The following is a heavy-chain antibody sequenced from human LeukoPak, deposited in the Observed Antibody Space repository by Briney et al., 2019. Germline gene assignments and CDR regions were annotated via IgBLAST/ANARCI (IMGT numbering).Heavy chain of an antibody. V-gene: IGHV3-7*01. D-gene: IGHD3-22*01. CDR1: GFTFSSYW. CDR2: IKQDGSEK. CDR3: ARDVTPYYYDSSGSLNY. J-gene: IGHJ4*02. Sequence: PGGSLRLSCAASGFTFSSYWMSWVRQAPGKGLEWVANIKQDGSEKYYVDSAKGRFTISRDNAKNSLYLQMNSLRAEDTAVYYCARDVTPYYYDSSGSLNYWGQGTLVTVSS.